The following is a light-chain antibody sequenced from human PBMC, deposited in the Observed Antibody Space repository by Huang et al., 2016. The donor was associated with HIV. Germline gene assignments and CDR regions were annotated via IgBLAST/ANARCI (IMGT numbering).Light chain of an antibody. Sequence: EVVMTQSPASLSVSPGERATLSCRASQSVSTNLAWYQQKPGQAPRLLIFGASTRATGIPARFSGSGAGTEFTLTISSRQSEDFAIYYCQQYNKWLTWTFGQGTKVEIK. CDR1: QSVSTN. CDR2: GAS. V-gene: IGKV3-15*01. J-gene: IGKJ1*01. CDR3: QQYNKWLTWT.